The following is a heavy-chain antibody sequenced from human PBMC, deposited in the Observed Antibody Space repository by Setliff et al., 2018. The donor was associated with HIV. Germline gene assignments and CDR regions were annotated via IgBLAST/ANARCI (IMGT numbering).Heavy chain of an antibody. CDR2: ISSSGDT. J-gene: IGHJ4*02. Sequence: SETLSLTCTVSGDSISSNSYFWGWIRLPPGKGLEWIGSISSSGDTFYTPSLKNRVAMSVETSKSLFSLNLNSATAADTAMYYCARFAGSSWVDYWGQGALVTVSS. V-gene: IGHV4-39*07. CDR3: ARFAGSSWVDY. D-gene: IGHD6-13*01. CDR1: GDSISSNSYF.